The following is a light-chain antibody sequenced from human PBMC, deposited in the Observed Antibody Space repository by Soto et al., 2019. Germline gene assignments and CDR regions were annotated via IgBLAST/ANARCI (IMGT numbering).Light chain of an antibody. CDR2: EGS. CDR3: CSYAGSSTWV. V-gene: IGLV2-23*01. CDR1: SSDVGSYNF. J-gene: IGLJ3*02. Sequence: QSALTQPPSASGSPGQSVTISCTGTSSDVGSYNFVSWYQQHPGKAPKLMIYEGSQRPSGVSNRFSGSKSGNTASLTISGLQPEDEADYYCCSYAGSSTWVFGGGTKLTVL.